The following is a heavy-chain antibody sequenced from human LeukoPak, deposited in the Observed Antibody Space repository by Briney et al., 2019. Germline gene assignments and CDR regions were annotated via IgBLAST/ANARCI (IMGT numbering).Heavy chain of an antibody. V-gene: IGHV3-23*01. J-gene: IGHJ3*02. CDR2: ISGSGGST. D-gene: IGHD2-21*01. CDR1: GFTFSSYA. Sequence: PGGSLRLSCAASGFTFSSYAMSWVRQAPGKGLGWVSAISGSGGSTYYADSVKGRFTISRDNSKNTLYLQMNSLRAEDTAVYYCAKLRIVVVALGAFDIWGQGTMVTVSS. CDR3: AKLRIVVVALGAFDI.